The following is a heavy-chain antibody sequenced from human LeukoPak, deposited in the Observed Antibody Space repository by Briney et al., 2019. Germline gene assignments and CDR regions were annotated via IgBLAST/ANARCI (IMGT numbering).Heavy chain of an antibody. D-gene: IGHD6-13*01. CDR2: ITGGDGDT. CDR3: ARAAAGRAYYHYGMDV. V-gene: IGHV3-23*01. J-gene: IGHJ6*02. Sequence: GGSLRLSCAASESTFNNYVVSWIRQAPGKGLEWVSAITGGDGDTSYADSVKGRFTISRDSSKNTLYLQMNSLRAEDTAVYYCARAAAGRAYYHYGMDVWGQGTTVTVSS. CDR1: ESTFNNYV.